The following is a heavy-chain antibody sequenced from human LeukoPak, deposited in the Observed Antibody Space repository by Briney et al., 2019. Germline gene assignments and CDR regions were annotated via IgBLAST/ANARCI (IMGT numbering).Heavy chain of an antibody. D-gene: IGHD6-25*01. CDR2: ISYDGSNK. J-gene: IGHJ4*02. CDR3: ARGQAAYPDY. Sequence: GGSLRLSCAASGFTFSSYAMHWVRQAPGKGLEWVAVISYDGSNKYYADSVKGRFTISRDNSKNTLYLQMNSLRAEDTAVYYCARGQAAYPDYWGQGTLVTASS. CDR1: GFTFSSYA. V-gene: IGHV3-30*04.